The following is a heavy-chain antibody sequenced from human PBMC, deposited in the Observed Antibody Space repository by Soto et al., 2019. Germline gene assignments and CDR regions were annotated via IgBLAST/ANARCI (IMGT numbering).Heavy chain of an antibody. D-gene: IGHD3-3*01. V-gene: IGHV3-53*02. CDR3: FREGYNRHYN. J-gene: IGHJ4*02. CDR1: GFSVSAHY. Sequence: EVQLVKTGGGLIHPGGSLRLSCAGAGFSVSAHYMNWVRQAPGKGLEWISAIYSDGTTYYADSVKGRFTISRDDSKNTLYLEMNNVRVEDTALYYCFREGYNRHYNWGQGTLVTVSS. CDR2: IYSDGTT.